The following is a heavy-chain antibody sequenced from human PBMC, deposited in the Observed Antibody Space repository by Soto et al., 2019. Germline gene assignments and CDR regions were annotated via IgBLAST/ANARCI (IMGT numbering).Heavy chain of an antibody. CDR3: VRGGHGSGSYLGSH. V-gene: IGHV3-7*03. D-gene: IGHD3-10*01. CDR2: IRQDGGSQ. Sequence: GGSLRLSCVASGFTFTTYWMSWVRQAPGKGLEWVANIRQDGGSQYYVDSVKGRFTISRDNAKNSVYLQMDSLRAEDTAIYYCVRGGHGSGSYLGSHWGQGILVTV. CDR1: GFTFTTYW. J-gene: IGHJ4*02.